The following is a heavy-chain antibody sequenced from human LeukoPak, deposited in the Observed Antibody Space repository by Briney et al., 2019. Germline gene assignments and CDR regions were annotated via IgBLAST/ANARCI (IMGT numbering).Heavy chain of an antibody. CDR2: ISSSSSYI. D-gene: IGHD3-16*01. Sequence: GGSLRLSCAASGFTFSSYSMNWVRQAPGKGLEWVSSISSSSSYIYYAGSVKGRFTISRDNAKNSLYLQMNSLRAEDTAVYYCARDLAGDYGMDVWGQGTTVTVSS. V-gene: IGHV3-21*01. J-gene: IGHJ6*02. CDR3: ARDLAGDYGMDV. CDR1: GFTFSSYS.